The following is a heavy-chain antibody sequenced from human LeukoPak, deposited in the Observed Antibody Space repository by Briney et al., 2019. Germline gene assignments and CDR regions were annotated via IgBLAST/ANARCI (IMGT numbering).Heavy chain of an antibody. CDR3: ARDPPSRGTRYFDY. CDR1: GFTFGDYA. Sequence: GGSLRLSCTGSGFTFGDYAISWVRQAPGEGPEWVSSISSSSSNKDYVDSVKGRFTVSRDNAKNSLYLQMDSLRVEDTAVYYCARDPPSRGTRYFDYWGQGILVIVSS. J-gene: IGHJ4*02. CDR2: ISSSSSNK. V-gene: IGHV3-21*01. D-gene: IGHD3-16*01.